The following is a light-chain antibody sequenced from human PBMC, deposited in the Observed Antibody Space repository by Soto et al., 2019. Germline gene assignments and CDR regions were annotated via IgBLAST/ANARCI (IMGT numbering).Light chain of an antibody. V-gene: IGLV2-14*01. CDR2: DVS. J-gene: IGLJ3*02. CDR3: SSYTPTSTL. Sequence: QSALTQPPSASGSPGQSVTISCTGTSSDVGGYSYVSWYQQHPGKAPKLVIYDVSNRPLGVSNRFSGSKSGNTASLTISGLQAEDEADYYCSSYTPTSTLFGGGTKLTVL. CDR1: SSDVGGYSY.